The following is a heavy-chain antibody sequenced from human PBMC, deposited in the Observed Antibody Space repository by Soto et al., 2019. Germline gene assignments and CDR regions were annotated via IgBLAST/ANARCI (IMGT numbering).Heavy chain of an antibody. CDR1: GYDFTTYC. V-gene: IGHV1-18*01. Sequence: QVHLVQSGGEVKKPGASVKVSCKGSGYDFTTYCITWVRQAPGQGLEWMAWISAHDGNTDYAQKLQGRVTVTRDSSTSTAYMELRSLRSDYTAMYYCARGRYGDYWGQGALVTVSS. J-gene: IGHJ4*02. D-gene: IGHD1-1*01. CDR2: ISAHDGNT. CDR3: ARGRYGDY.